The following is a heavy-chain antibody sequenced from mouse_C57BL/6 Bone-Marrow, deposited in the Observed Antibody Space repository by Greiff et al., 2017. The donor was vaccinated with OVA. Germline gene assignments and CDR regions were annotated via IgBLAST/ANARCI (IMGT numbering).Heavy chain of an antibody. CDR3: ARHGDSYYASYFDY. Sequence: QVHVKQSGPELVKPGASVKISCKASGYAFSSSWLNWVKQRPGKGLEWIGRIYPGDGDTNYNGKFKGKATLTAEKSSSTAYMQLSSLTSEYTAVYFCARHGDSYYASYFDYWGQGTTLTVSS. J-gene: IGHJ2*01. D-gene: IGHD2-12*01. CDR1: GYAFSSSW. V-gene: IGHV1-82*01. CDR2: IYPGDGDT.